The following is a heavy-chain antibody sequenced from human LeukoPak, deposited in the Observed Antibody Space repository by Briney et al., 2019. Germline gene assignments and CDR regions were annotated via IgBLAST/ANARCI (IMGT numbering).Heavy chain of an antibody. D-gene: IGHD4-17*01. Sequence: GSLRLSCAASGFTVSSNYMSWVRQAPGKGLEWVSVIYSGGSTYYADSVKGRFTISRDNSKNTLSLQMNSLRVEDTALYYCARPLLTTVTPFDYWGQGTLVTVSS. V-gene: IGHV3-53*05. CDR2: IYSGGST. CDR1: GFTVSSNY. CDR3: ARPLLTTVTPFDY. J-gene: IGHJ4*02.